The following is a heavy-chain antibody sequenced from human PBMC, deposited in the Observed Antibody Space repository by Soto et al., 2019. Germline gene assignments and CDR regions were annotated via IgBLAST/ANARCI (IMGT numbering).Heavy chain of an antibody. D-gene: IGHD3-22*01. CDR2: IIPIFGTA. V-gene: IGHV1-69*13. CDR3: ARDTDDSSGTHFDY. Sequence: AASVKVSCKASGGTFSSYAISWVRQAPGQGLEWMGGIIPIFGTANYAQKFQGRVTITADESTSTAYMELSSLRSEDTAVYYCARDTDDSSGTHFDYWGQGTLVTVSS. J-gene: IGHJ4*02. CDR1: GGTFSSYA.